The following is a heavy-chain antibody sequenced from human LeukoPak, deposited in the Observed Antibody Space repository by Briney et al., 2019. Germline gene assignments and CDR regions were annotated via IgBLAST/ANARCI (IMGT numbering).Heavy chain of an antibody. V-gene: IGHV3-30-3*01. CDR3: ARDLHYYDSSGYSQKDY. CDR1: GFTFSSYA. CDR2: ISYDGSNK. J-gene: IGHJ4*02. Sequence: PGGSLRLSCAASGFTFSSYAMHWVRQAPGKGLEWGAVISYDGSNKYYADSVKGRFTISRDNSKNTLYLQMNSLRAEDTAVYYCARDLHYYDSSGYSQKDYWGQGTLVTVSS. D-gene: IGHD3-22*01.